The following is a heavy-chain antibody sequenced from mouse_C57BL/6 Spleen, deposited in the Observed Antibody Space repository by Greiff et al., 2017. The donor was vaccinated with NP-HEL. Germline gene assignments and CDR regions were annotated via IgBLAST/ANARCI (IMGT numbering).Heavy chain of an antibody. CDR1: GYAFSSYW. CDR3: ARGSSSYYFDY. J-gene: IGHJ2*01. D-gene: IGHD1-1*01. V-gene: IGHV1-80*01. Sequence: QVQLKESGAELVKPGASVKISCKASGYAFSSYWMNWVKQRPGKGLEWIGQIYPGDGDTNYNGKFKGKATLTADKSSSTAYMQLSSLTSEDSAVYFCARGSSSYYFDYWGQGTTLTVSS. CDR2: IYPGDGDT.